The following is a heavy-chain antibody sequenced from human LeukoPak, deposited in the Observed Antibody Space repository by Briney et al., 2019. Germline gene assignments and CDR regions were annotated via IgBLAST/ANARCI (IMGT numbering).Heavy chain of an antibody. D-gene: IGHD3-22*01. CDR3: ARASSDSNRKPLDY. J-gene: IGHJ4*02. V-gene: IGHV1-18*01. CDR1: GYTFTSSG. Sequence: ASVKVSCTTSGYTFTSSGISWVRQAPGQGLEWVAWISAYNGATNSAQDLQGRVTMTTDTSTSTAYMELTSLRSDDTAVYYCARASSDSNRKPLDYWGQGTLVTVSS. CDR2: ISAYNGAT.